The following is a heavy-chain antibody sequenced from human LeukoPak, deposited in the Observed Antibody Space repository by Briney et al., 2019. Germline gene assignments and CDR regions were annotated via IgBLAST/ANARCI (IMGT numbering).Heavy chain of an antibody. D-gene: IGHD6-13*01. CDR3: ARSIGAAGYMDV. V-gene: IGHV1-2*02. J-gene: IGHJ6*03. Sequence: GASVKVSCKASGYTFSSYGISWVRQAPGQGLEWMGWINPNSGGTNYAQKFQGRVTMTRDTSISTAYMELSRLRSDDTAVYYCARSIGAAGYMDVWGKGTTVTVSS. CDR1: GYTFSSYG. CDR2: INPNSGGT.